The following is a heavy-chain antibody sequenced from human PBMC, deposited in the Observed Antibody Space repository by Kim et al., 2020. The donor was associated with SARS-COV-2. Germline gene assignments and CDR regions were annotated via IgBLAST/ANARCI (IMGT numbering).Heavy chain of an antibody. CDR3: ATGIMGFGEFVHDY. CDR1: GCTLSELS. D-gene: IGHD3-10*01. V-gene: IGHV1-24*01. Sequence: ASVKVSCKASGCTLSELSIHWVRQAPGEGLECVGDFNPTVGGAIYAQKFQGRVTMTVDTSVDTAYMELSSLRSEDTAIYYCATGIMGFGEFVHDYWAQGTLLTVSS. J-gene: IGHJ4*02. CDR2: FNPTVGGA.